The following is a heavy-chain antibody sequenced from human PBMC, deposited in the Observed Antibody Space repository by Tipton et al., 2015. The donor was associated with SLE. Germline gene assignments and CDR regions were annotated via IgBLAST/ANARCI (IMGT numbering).Heavy chain of an antibody. CDR2: VYSSGTT. CDR3: ARDGGSSWSLDAFDT. CDR1: GASISSGSYF. V-gene: IGHV4-61*02. Sequence: LRLSCTVSGASISSGSYFWTWIRQPAGKGLEWIGPVYSSGTTNYNSPLKSPVTISVDTSKNQFSLKLSSVTAADTAVYYCARDGGSSWSLDAFDTWGQGTMVTVSS. D-gene: IGHD6-13*01. J-gene: IGHJ3*02.